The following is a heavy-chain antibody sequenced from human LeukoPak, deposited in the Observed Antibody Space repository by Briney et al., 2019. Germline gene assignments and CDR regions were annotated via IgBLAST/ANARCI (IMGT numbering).Heavy chain of an antibody. V-gene: IGHV3-21*01. D-gene: IGHD2-21*02. CDR2: ISSSSTYI. CDR1: GFTFSRYS. J-gene: IGHJ4*02. Sequence: GGSLRLSCAPSGFTFSRYSMNWVGQAPGKGLEWVSSISSSSTYIYYADSVKGRFTISRDNAKDSCCRQMNSRRAEDTAVYDCARDRGGDCAGGQGTLVTVS. CDR3: ARDRGGDCA.